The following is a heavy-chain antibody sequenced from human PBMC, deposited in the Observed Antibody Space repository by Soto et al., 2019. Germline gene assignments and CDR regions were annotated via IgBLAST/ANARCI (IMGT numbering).Heavy chain of an antibody. D-gene: IGHD6-13*01. V-gene: IGHV4-34*01. J-gene: IGHJ5*02. CDR3: ARVGIAAAATKPYNWFDP. Sequence: SETLSLTCAVYGGSFSGYYWSWIRQPPGKGLEWTGEINHSGSTNYNPSLKSRVTISVDTSKNQFSLKLSSVTAADTAVYYCARVGIAAAATKPYNWFDPWGQGTLVTVSS. CDR1: GGSFSGYY. CDR2: INHSGST.